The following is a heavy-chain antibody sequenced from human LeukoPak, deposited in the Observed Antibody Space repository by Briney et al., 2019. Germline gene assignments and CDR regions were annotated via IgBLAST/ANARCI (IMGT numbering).Heavy chain of an antibody. J-gene: IGHJ4*02. D-gene: IGHD3-3*02. CDR1: GGSISSYY. CDR3: ASRVHFWSGYFDY. Sequence: SETLSLTCTVSGGSISSYYWGWIRQPPGKGLEWIGSIYYSGSTYYNPSLKSRVTISVDTSKNQFSLKLSSVTAADTAVYYCASRVHFWSGYFDYWGQGTLVTVSS. CDR2: IYYSGST. V-gene: IGHV4-39*01.